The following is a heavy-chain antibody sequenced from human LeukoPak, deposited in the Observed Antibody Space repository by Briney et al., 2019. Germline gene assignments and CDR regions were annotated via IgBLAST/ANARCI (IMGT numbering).Heavy chain of an antibody. V-gene: IGHV3-21*01. J-gene: IGHJ1*01. CDR3: VRDHRRHFDWLSYFQH. CDR1: GFTFSGYS. Sequence: GRSLRLSCAASGFTFSGYSMNWVRQAPGKGLEWVSSISNSGSYTYYVDSVKGRFFISRDNAKNSTFLQMNSLRAEDTAVYYCVRDHRRHFDWLSYFQHWGQGTLVAVSA. CDR2: ISNSGSYT. D-gene: IGHD3-9*01.